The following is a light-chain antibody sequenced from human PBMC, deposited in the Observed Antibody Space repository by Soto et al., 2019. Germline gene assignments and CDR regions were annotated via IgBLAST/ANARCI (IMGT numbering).Light chain of an antibody. CDR1: QGISSY. CDR3: QQYYSYPPT. CDR2: AAS. J-gene: IGKJ1*01. V-gene: IGKV1-8*01. Sequence: AIRMTQSPSSLSASTGDRVTITCRASQGISSYLAWYQQKPGKAPKLLIYAASTLQSGVPSRFSGSGSGTDFTLTISCLQSEDFATYYYQQYYSYPPTFRQGTKVEIK.